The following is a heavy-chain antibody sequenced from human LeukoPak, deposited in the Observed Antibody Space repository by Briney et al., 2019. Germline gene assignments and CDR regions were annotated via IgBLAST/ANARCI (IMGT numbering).Heavy chain of an antibody. J-gene: IGHJ4*02. CDR1: GFSFSSYD. V-gene: IGHV3-30*02. D-gene: IGHD6-19*01. CDR2: IRYDGNNK. CDR3: TTITVASHFDY. Sequence: PGGSLRLSCAASGFSFSSYDMYWVRQAPGKGLEWVAFIRYDGNNKYYADSVKGRFTISRDNSESTPYLQLNSLRAEDTAVYYCTTITVASHFDYWGPGTLVTVSS.